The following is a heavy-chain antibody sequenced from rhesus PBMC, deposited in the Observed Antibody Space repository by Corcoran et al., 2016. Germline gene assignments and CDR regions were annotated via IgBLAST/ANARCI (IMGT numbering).Heavy chain of an antibody. J-gene: IGHJ4*01. CDR1: GGSVSGYW. Sequence: QVQLQQWGEGLVKPSETLSLTCAVYGGSVSGYWWGWIRQPPGKGLEWIGRIRSGGSTNYNPSLKSRVTISIDTSKNQFSLKLSSVTAADTAVYYCARVCNKYYFDYWGQGVLVTVSS. D-gene: IGHD1-20*01. CDR3: ARVCNKYYFDY. V-gene: IGHV4-160*01. CDR2: IRSGGST.